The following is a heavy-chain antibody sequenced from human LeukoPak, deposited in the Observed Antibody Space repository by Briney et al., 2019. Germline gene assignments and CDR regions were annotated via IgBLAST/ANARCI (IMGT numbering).Heavy chain of an antibody. CDR1: GYTFTGYY. CDR2: INPNSGGT. CDR3: ARAGVTTIVVVRDAFDI. V-gene: IGHV1-2*02. J-gene: IGHJ3*02. Sequence: ASVKVSCKASGYTFTGYYMHWVRQAPGQGLEWMGWINPNSGGTNYAQKFQGRVTMTRDTSISTAYMELSRLRSDDTAVYYCARAGVTTIVVVRDAFDIWGQGTMVTVSS. D-gene: IGHD3-22*01.